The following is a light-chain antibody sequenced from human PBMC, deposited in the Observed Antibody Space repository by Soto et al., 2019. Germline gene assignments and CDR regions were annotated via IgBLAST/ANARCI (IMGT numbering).Light chain of an antibody. CDR1: QGINRW. V-gene: IGKV1-12*02. CDR3: QPTNSFPFT. CDR2: ITS. Sequence: PMTQSPSSVSASVGDRVTITCRASQGINRWLAWYQQKLGNAPKLLIYITSRLPSGVPSRFSGSGSGTDFTLPISSLQPEDFATYYCQPTNSFPFTFGHGTTLDIK. J-gene: IGKJ3*01.